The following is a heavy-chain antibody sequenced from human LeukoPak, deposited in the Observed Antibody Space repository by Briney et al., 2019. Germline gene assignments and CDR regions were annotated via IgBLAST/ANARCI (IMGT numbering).Heavy chain of an antibody. J-gene: IGHJ4*02. V-gene: IGHV4-59*08. D-gene: IGHD3-9*01. CDR3: ARHPRNYDILTGYLRY. CDR2: IYYSGST. Sequence: SETLSLTCTVSGGSISNYYWTWIRQPPGKGLEWIGHIYYSGSTNYNPSLKSRVTMSIDTPKRQFSLKLTSVTAADTAVYYCARHPRNYDILTGYLRYWGQGTLVTVSS. CDR1: GGSISNYY.